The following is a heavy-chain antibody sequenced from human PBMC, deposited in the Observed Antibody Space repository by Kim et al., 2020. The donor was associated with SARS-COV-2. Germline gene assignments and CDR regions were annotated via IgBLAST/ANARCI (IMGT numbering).Heavy chain of an antibody. D-gene: IGHD2-2*01. CDR3: ARDMGLPAGSNPFDY. Sequence: DSVMGGFTISRDNSKNTLYLQINSLRAEDTAVYYCARDMGLPAGSNPFDYWGQGTLVTVSS. J-gene: IGHJ4*02. V-gene: IGHV3-30*07.